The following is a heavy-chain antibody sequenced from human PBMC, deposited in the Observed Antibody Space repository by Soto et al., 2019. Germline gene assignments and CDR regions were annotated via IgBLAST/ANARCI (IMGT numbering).Heavy chain of an antibody. CDR1: GFTFSSYA. D-gene: IGHD6-19*01. J-gene: IGHJ4*02. CDR2: ISGSGGST. Sequence: EVQLLESGGGLVQPGGSLRLSCAASGFTFSSYAMSWVRQAPGTGLEWVSTISGSGGSTYYADSVKGRFTISRDNSKNTLYLQVNSLRAEDTAVYYCAKCSPRYSSGLKAYYFDYWCQGTLVTVSS. CDR3: AKCSPRYSSGLKAYYFDY. V-gene: IGHV3-23*01.